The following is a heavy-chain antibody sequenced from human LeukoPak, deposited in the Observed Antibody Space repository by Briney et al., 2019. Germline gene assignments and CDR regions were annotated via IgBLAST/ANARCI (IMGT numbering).Heavy chain of an antibody. CDR2: INSDGSST. J-gene: IGHJ4*02. CDR1: GFTFSSYW. V-gene: IGHV3-74*01. D-gene: IGHD6-19*01. Sequence: GGSLRLSCAASGFTFSSYWMHWVRQAPGKGLVWVSRINSDGSSTSYADSVKGRFTISRDNAKNTLYLQMNSLRAEDTAVYYCAKEEGSGWYFTYYFDYWGQGTLVTVSS. CDR3: AKEEGSGWYFTYYFDY.